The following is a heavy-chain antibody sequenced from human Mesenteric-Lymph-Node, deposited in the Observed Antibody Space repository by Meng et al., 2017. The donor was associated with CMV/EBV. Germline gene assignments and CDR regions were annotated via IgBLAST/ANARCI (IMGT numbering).Heavy chain of an antibody. CDR3: ARVSSSGSPPYYYYYGMDV. CDR2: ISDSVDST. J-gene: IGHJ6*02. Sequence: GGSLRLSCAASGFTFGGYAMNWVRQAPGAGLEWVSGISDSVDSTHYADSVRGRFTISRDNSKNTLFLQINSLRAEDTAVYYCARVSSSGSPPYYYYYGMDVWGQGTTVTVSS. CDR1: GFTFGGYA. D-gene: IGHD3-22*01. V-gene: IGHV3-23*01.